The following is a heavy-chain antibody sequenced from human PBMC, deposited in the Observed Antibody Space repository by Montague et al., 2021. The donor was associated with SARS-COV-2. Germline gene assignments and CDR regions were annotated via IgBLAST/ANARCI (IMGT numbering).Heavy chain of an antibody. CDR3: ARKEMKYSSIWSTGGNWFDH. CDR2: IYYSGST. V-gene: IGHV4-39*01. D-gene: IGHD6-13*01. J-gene: IGHJ5*02. Sequence: SETLSLTCTVSGGSISSSSYYWGWIRQPPGKGLEWIGSIYYSGSTYYNPSLKSRVTISVDTSKNQFSLKLSSVTAADTAVYYCARKEMKYSSIWSTGGNWFDHWGQGTLVTVSS. CDR1: GGSISSSSYY.